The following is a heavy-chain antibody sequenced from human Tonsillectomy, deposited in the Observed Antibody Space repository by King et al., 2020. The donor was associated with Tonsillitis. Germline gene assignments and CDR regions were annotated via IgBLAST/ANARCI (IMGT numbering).Heavy chain of an antibody. CDR3: ARRSDPMVLGLIHYFDN. Sequence: QLQESGPGLVKPSETLSLTCTVSGGSISRNDYHWGWIRQPPGKGLEWIGNLYYTGSTYYNPSLKSRVTISVDTSKNQFSLRLSSVTAADTAVYYCARRSDPMVLGLIHYFDNWGQGTLVTVSS. CDR2: LYYTGST. V-gene: IGHV4-39*01. D-gene: IGHD3-10*01. J-gene: IGHJ4*02. CDR1: GGSISRNDYH.